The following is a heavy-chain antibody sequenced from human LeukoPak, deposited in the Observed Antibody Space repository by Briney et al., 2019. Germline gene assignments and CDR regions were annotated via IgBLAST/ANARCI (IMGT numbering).Heavy chain of an antibody. CDR1: GVSLGSYY. J-gene: IGHJ5*02. D-gene: IGHD5-18*01. CDR2: IYYSGST. Sequence: SETLSLTCTLSGVSLGSYYWSWIREPPGKGVEWIGYIYYSGSTNYNPSPKSRVTISVDTSKNQLSLKLSSVTAADTAVYYCAGSRGYPNWFDPWGQGTLVTVSS. V-gene: IGHV4-59*13. CDR3: AGSRGYPNWFDP.